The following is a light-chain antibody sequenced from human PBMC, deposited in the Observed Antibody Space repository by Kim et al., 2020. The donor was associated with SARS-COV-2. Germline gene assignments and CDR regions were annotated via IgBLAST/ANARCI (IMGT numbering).Light chain of an antibody. CDR3: SSITRSGTYV. Sequence: QSSTRTSTRASNRVVVFSNPVSWYQQPPGSAPKLLISEVTQRPSGVPHRFSGSKSGNTASLTISGLQAEDEADYYCSSITRSGTYVFGTGTKVTVL. J-gene: IGLJ1*01. V-gene: IGLV2-18*02. CDR1: SNRVVVFSNP. CDR2: EVT.